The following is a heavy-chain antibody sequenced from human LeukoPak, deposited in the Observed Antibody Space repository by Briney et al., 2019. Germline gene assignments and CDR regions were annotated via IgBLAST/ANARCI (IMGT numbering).Heavy chain of an antibody. CDR2: IKQDGSEK. D-gene: IGHD3-10*01. Sequence: PGGSLRLSCAASGFTFSAYWMTWVRQAPGKGLEWVANIKQDGSEKYCVDSVKGRFTISRDNAKNSLYLQMNSLRVEDTAVYYCARDGGRFGDYEYWGQGTLVTVSS. CDR3: ARDGGRFGDYEY. V-gene: IGHV3-7*01. J-gene: IGHJ4*02. CDR1: GFTFSAYW.